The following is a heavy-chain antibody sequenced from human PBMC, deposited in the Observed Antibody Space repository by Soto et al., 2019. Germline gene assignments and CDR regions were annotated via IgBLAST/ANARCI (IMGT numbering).Heavy chain of an antibody. D-gene: IGHD2-2*01. CDR2: TYYRSKWYN. Sequence: PSQTLSLTCAISGDSVSSNSAAWNWIRQSPSRGLEWLGRTYYRSKWYNDYAVSMKSRITINPDTSKNQFSLQLNSVTPEDTAVYYCARGTPGVVPAATYYYYYGMDVWGQGTTVTVSS. CDR1: GDSVSSNSAA. V-gene: IGHV6-1*01. CDR3: ARGTPGVVPAATYYYYYGMDV. J-gene: IGHJ6*02.